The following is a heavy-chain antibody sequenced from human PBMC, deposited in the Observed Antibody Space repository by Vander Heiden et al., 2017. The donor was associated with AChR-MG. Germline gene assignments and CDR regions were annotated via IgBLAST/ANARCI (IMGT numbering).Heavy chain of an antibody. J-gene: IGHJ3*02. CDR2: INLNSGGT. Sequence: QVQLVQSGAEVKKPGASVKVSCKASGYTFTGYYMHWVRQAPGQGLEWMGWINLNSGGTNYAQKFQGRVTMTRDTSISTAYMELSRLRSDDTAVYYCARVPGRDIVVVVAATLAFDIWGQGTMVTVSS. D-gene: IGHD2-15*01. CDR3: ARVPGRDIVVVVAATLAFDI. CDR1: GYTFTGYY. V-gene: IGHV1-2*02.